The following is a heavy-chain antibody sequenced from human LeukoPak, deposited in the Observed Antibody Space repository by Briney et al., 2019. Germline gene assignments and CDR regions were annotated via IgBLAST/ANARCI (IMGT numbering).Heavy chain of an antibody. CDR3: AALHTGTFADY. D-gene: IGHD4-17*01. CDR1: GFRFSGYG. J-gene: IGHJ4*02. Sequence: HPGGSLRLSCAASGFRFSGYGMHWVRQVPGKGLEWLAFIRYDGTTKFYTDSVKGRFAISRDNSKNTLSLQMNSLRTGDTAVYYCAALHTGTFADYWGQGTLVTVSS. CDR2: IRYDGTTK. V-gene: IGHV3-30*02.